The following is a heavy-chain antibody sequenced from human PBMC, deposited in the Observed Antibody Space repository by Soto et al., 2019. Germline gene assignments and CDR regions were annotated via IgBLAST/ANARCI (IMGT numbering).Heavy chain of an antibody. D-gene: IGHD3-22*01. V-gene: IGHV4-39*01. CDR3: ARQPYDSTGYYYGA. CDR1: GGSFSSSTYY. J-gene: IGHJ5*02. CDR2: MYSGGNT. Sequence: QLQLQESGPGLVKPSETLSLTCTVSGGSFSSSTYYWGWIRQPPGKGLEWIGSMYSGGNTYYNPSLKSRVTVSVDTSKNHFSLKLTSVTAADTAMYYCARQPYDSTGYYYGAWGQGTRVTVSS.